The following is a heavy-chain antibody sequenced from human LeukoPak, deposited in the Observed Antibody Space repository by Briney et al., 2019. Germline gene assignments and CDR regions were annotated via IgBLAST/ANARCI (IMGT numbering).Heavy chain of an antibody. J-gene: IGHJ4*02. CDR1: GYSFTGYY. CDR3: AREGYSSY. CDR2: VNPNSGGT. V-gene: IGHV1-2*02. Sequence: ASVKVSCKASGYSFTGYYMHWVRQAPGQGLEWMGWVNPNSGGTTYAQKFQGRVTMTRDTSISTAYMELSRLRSDDTAVYYCAREGYSSYWGQGTLVIVSS. D-gene: IGHD4-11*01.